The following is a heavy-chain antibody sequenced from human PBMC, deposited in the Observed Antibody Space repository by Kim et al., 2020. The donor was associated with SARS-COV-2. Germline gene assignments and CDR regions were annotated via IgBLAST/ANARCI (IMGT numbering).Heavy chain of an antibody. CDR3: ARDWSGDPAGGWYFDF. D-gene: IGHD7-27*01. Sequence: GGSLRLSCTASELTLSTDWTGWVRQAPGKGLEWVARMNEDGSQRYYVHSVKDRFTISRTYAKDFLYLQMNSLRGRDTAVYYCARDWSGDPAGGWYFDFWGRGPLVTVSS. CDR1: ELTLSTDW. V-gene: IGHV3-7*01. CDR2: MNEDGSQR. J-gene: IGHJ2*01.